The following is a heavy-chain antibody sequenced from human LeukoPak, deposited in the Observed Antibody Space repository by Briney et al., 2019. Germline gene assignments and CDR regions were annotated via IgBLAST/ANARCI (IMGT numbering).Heavy chain of an antibody. CDR3: ASQPSDFWSAKYFQH. Sequence: GGSLRLSCAASGFTFSSYAMHWVRQAPGKGLEWVAVISYDGSNKYYADSVKGRFTISRDNSKNTLYLQMNSLRAEDTAVYYCASQPSDFWSAKYFQHWGQGTLVTVSS. CDR1: GFTFSSYA. D-gene: IGHD3-3*01. J-gene: IGHJ1*01. CDR2: ISYDGSNK. V-gene: IGHV3-30-3*01.